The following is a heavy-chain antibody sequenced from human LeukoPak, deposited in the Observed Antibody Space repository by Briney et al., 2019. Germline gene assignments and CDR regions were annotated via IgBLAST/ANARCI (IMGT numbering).Heavy chain of an antibody. CDR1: GGTFSSYA. J-gene: IGHJ4*02. V-gene: IGHV1-69*13. Sequence: SVKVSCKASGGTFSSYAISWVRQAPGQGLEWMGGIIPIFGTANYAQKFQGRVTITADESTSTAYMELSSLRSEDTAVYYCARGPRMVATFDYWGQGTLVTVPS. CDR2: IIPIFGTA. CDR3: ARGPRMVATFDY. D-gene: IGHD5-12*01.